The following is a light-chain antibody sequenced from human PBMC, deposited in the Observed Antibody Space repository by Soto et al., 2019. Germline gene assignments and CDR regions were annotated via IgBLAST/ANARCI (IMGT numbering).Light chain of an antibody. Sequence: EMMLTHSPDTLSLSPGRMXXXXXXXSQSVRSDYFAWYQQKPGQAPRVIIFGVSTRATGVPDRFSGSGSGTDFTLTISRLEPEDFALYYCQQYGNSPLTFGGGTKVDIK. CDR1: QSVRSDY. V-gene: IGKV3-20*01. CDR3: QQYGNSPLT. J-gene: IGKJ4*01. CDR2: GVS.